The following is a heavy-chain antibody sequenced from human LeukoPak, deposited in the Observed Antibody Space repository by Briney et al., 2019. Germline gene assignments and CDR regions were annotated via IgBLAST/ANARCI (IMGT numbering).Heavy chain of an antibody. Sequence: SETLSLTCTVSGGSISLGAYYWSWIRQHPGKGLEWIGYIFYTGGTFFNPSLKSRVSISLDTSNNQFSLELSSVTAADTAVYYCARESMAARTAFDSWGQGTLVTVSS. CDR2: IFYTGGT. CDR1: GGSISLGAYY. J-gene: IGHJ4*02. V-gene: IGHV4-31*03. D-gene: IGHD6-6*01. CDR3: ARESMAARTAFDS.